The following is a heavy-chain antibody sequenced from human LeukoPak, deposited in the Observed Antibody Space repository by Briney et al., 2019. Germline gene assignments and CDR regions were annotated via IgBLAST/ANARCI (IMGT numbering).Heavy chain of an antibody. CDR2: IGGSGDST. V-gene: IGHV3-23*01. D-gene: IGHD3-16*01. CDR3: AKEGPGGGGYFDD. Sequence: GGSLRLSCAASGFTFSSYIMSWVRQAPGKGLEWVSLIGGSGDSTYYADSVKGRLTISRDNSKNTLYLRMNSLRADDTAVYYCAKEGPGGGGYFDDWGQGTLVTVSS. J-gene: IGHJ4*02. CDR1: GFTFSSYI.